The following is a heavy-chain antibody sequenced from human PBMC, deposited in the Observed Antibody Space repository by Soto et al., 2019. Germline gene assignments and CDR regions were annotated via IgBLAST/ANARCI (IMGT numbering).Heavy chain of an antibody. D-gene: IGHD3-9*01. J-gene: IGHJ6*02. CDR1: GGSISSSNW. CDR3: ARACYDILTGFYGMDV. CDR2: IYHSGST. Sequence: LSLTCAVSGGSISSSNWWSWVRQPPGKGLEWIGEIYHSGSTNYNPSLKSRVTIPVDKSKNQFSLKLSSVTAADTAVYYCARACYDILTGFYGMDVWGQGTTVTVSS. V-gene: IGHV4-4*02.